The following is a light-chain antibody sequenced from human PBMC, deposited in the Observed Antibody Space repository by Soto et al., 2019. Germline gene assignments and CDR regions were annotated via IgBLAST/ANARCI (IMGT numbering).Light chain of an antibody. J-gene: IGKJ5*01. Sequence: DIQMTQSPSTLSASVGDRVTITCRASRSISNWLTWYQQRPGIAPKLLIYDVFNLQSGVPSRFSGSGSGTEFTLTISSLQPDDSATYYCQQYHSFSFTFGQGTRLEIK. CDR1: RSISNW. V-gene: IGKV1-5*01. CDR3: QQYHSFSFT. CDR2: DVF.